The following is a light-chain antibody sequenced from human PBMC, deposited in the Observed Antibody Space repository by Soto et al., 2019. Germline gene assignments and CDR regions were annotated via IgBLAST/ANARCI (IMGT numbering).Light chain of an antibody. J-gene: IGKJ1*01. Sequence: EIVLTQSPATLSLSPGERATLSCRASQNVANYLDWYQQKPGQAPRLLIYGASSRATGIPDRFSGSGPGTDFTLTISRLEPEDFAVYYCQQYGNSRTFGQGTEVDIK. CDR2: GAS. CDR3: QQYGNSRT. V-gene: IGKV3-20*01. CDR1: QNVANY.